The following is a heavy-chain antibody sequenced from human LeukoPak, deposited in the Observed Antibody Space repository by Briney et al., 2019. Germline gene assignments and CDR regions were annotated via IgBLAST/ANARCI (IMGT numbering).Heavy chain of an antibody. Sequence: ASVKVSCKASGYTFTGYYMHWVRQAPGQGLEWMGWINPNSGGRNYAQKLQGRVTMTRDTSISTAYMELSRLRSDDTAVYYCARDTIVGATYWFDPWGQGTLVTVSS. V-gene: IGHV1-2*02. CDR1: GYTFTGYY. J-gene: IGHJ5*02. D-gene: IGHD1-26*01. CDR2: INPNSGGR. CDR3: ARDTIVGATYWFDP.